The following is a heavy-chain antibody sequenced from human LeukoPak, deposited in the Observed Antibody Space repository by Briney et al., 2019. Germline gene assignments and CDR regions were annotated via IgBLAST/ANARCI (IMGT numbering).Heavy chain of an antibody. CDR2: ITSSSTYI. J-gene: IGHJ4*02. CDR1: GFTFSSSG. D-gene: IGHD3-16*02. Sequence: GGSLRLSCAASGFTFSSSGMNWDRQAPGEGVEWVSSITSSSTYIYYADSVRGRFTISRDNAKNSLYLQMNSLRAEDTAVYYCARDVNDYVWGSYRTDYWGQGTLVTVSS. V-gene: IGHV3-21*01. CDR3: ARDVNDYVWGSYRTDY.